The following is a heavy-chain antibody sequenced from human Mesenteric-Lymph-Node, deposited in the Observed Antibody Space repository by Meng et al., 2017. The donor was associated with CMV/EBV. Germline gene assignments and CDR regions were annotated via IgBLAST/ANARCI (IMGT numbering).Heavy chain of an antibody. V-gene: IGHV3-9*01. J-gene: IGHJ4*02. CDR2: ISWSSGSI. CDR1: GFTFHDYA. D-gene: IGHD3-22*01. CDR3: AKGAFSTQYYYDSYRGYFDY. Sequence: GGSLRLSCAASGFTFHDYAMHWVRQAPGKGLEWVSGISWSSGSIGYADSVKGRFTISRDNAKNSLYLQMNSLRAEDTALYYCAKGAFSTQYYYDSYRGYFDYWGQGTLVTVSS.